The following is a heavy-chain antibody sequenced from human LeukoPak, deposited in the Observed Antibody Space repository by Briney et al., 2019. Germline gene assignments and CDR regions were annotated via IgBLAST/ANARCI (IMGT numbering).Heavy chain of an antibody. CDR2: ISTSGSTK. D-gene: IGHD6-19*01. V-gene: IGHV3-11*04. J-gene: IGHJ3*02. Sequence: GGSLRLSCAASGFTLSDYYMSWIRQAPGKGLEWVSYISTSGSTKYYADSVKGRFTISRDNAENSLYLQMNSLRAEDTAVYYCARDREQWLHGGAFDIWGQGTMVTVSS. CDR3: ARDREQWLHGGAFDI. CDR1: GFTLSDYY.